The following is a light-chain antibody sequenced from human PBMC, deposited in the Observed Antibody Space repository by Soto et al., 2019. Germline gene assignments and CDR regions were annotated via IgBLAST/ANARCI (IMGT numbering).Light chain of an antibody. CDR2: VNNDGTH. J-gene: IGLJ2*01. CDR1: SRHSTYA. CDR3: QTWGSGIQV. V-gene: IGLV4-69*01. Sequence: QSVLTQSPSASASPGASVKLTCTLSSRHSTYAIAWHQHQADRGPRFLMKVNNDGTHIKGDGIPYRFSGSSSGAERYLTISSLQSEDEADYYCQTWGSGIQVFGGGTKRTVL.